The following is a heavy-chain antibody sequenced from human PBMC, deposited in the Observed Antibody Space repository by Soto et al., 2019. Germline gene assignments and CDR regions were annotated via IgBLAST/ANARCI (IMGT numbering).Heavy chain of an antibody. CDR3: AKETGVPPGGGGTEPLDI. CDR1: GYSFTSQY. V-gene: IGHV1-46*01. CDR2: INPNGGST. J-gene: IGHJ3*02. Sequence: QVQLVQSGAEVKKPGASVKISCEASGYSFTSQYVHWVRQAPGQGLEWMGIINPNGGSTTYAQKCQGRVTVARDTSTSTVYMEVSRRTSEDPAVYFWAKETGVPPGGGGTEPLDIWGQGTMVTVAS. D-gene: IGHD3-16*01.